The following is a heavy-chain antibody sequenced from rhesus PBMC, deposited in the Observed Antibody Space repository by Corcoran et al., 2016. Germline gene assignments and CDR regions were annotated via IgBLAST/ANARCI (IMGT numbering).Heavy chain of an antibody. J-gene: IGHJ4*01. Sequence: QVQLQESGPGVVKPSETLSLTCAVSGGSISDSYRWSWIRQPPGKGLEWIGYIYGSSTSTNYNLSLQRRVTCSKDTSKKQYSLKLSSVTAADTAVYYCARGVGYSTFDYWGQGVLVTVSS. CDR1: GGSISDSYR. D-gene: IGHD5-30*01. V-gene: IGHV4S10*01. CDR2: IYGSSTST. CDR3: ARGVGYSTFDY.